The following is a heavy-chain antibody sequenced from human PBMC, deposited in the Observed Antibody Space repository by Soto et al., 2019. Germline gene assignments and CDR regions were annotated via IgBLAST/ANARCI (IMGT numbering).Heavy chain of an antibody. Sequence: QVQLVESGGGVVQPGGSLRLSCTTSGFTFSTYGMYWVRQAPGKGLEWVAIIWYDGSNKYYGDSVKGRFTISRDNSKNTLYLQMNSLRAEDTPLYYCARGDCTGAYCYSWPFNYGVDVWGQGTTVTVSS. CDR3: ARGDCTGAYCYSWPFNYGVDV. D-gene: IGHD2-15*01. V-gene: IGHV3-33*08. CDR1: GFTFSTYG. J-gene: IGHJ6*02. CDR2: IWYDGSNK.